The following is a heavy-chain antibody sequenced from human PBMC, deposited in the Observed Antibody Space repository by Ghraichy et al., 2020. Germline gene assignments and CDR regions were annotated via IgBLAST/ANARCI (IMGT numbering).Heavy chain of an antibody. J-gene: IGHJ6*03. Sequence: ASVKVSCKASGYSFTDYYLNWVRQAPGQGLEWMGRIVPDNGDTVYPQTFLGRVTLTSDTSISTVYMDLSSLKSDDTAVYYCARGAGSSHSYYYYYMDVWGTGTTVTVSS. CDR2: IVPDNGDT. V-gene: IGHV1-2*06. CDR3: ARGAGSSHSYYYYYMDV. CDR1: GYSFTDYY. D-gene: IGHD6-6*01.